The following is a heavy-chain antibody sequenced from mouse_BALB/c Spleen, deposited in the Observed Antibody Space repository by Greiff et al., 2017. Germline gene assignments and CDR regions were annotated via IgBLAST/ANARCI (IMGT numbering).Heavy chain of an antibody. Sequence: VQLMESGGGLVKPGGSLKLSCAASGFTFSSYAMSWVRQTPEKRLEWVASISSGGSTYYPDSVKGRFTISRDNARNILYLQMSSLRSEDTAMYYCARNGYDEGFAYWGQGTLVTVSA. V-gene: IGHV5-6-5*01. CDR3: ARNGYDEGFAY. CDR1: GFTFSSYA. J-gene: IGHJ3*01. D-gene: IGHD2-2*01. CDR2: ISSGGST.